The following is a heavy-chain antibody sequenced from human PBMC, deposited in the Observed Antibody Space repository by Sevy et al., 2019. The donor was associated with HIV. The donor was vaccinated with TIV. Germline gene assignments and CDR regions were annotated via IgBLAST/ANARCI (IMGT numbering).Heavy chain of an antibody. V-gene: IGHV3-21*01. CDR2: VGTTSVLI. D-gene: IGHD2-8*01. J-gene: IGHJ3*01. CDR1: GFTFSAYS. Sequence: GGSLRLSCAASGFTFSAYSMTWVRQAPGKGLEWVSSVGTTSVLIYYKDSVKGRFTISRDDAKDSLFLQMDSLRAEDTAFYYGARTLNGSSAFDVWGRGTLVTVSS. CDR3: ARTLNGSSAFDV.